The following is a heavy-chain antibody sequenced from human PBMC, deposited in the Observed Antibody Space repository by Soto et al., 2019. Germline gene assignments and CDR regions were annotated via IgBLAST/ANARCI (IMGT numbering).Heavy chain of an antibody. CDR3: ALGVAAAGPYYYYYGMDV. Sequence: GASVKVSCKASGGTFSSYAISWVRQAPGQGLEWMGGIIPIFGTANYAQKFQGRVTITADESTSTAYMELSSLRSEDTAVYYCALGVAAAGPYYYYYGMDVWGQGTTVTVSS. CDR1: GGTFSSYA. J-gene: IGHJ6*02. V-gene: IGHV1-69*13. CDR2: IIPIFGTA. D-gene: IGHD6-13*01.